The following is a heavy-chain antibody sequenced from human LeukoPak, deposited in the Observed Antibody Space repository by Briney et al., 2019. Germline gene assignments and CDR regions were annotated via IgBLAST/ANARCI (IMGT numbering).Heavy chain of an antibody. CDR2: IYYSGST. V-gene: IGHV4-39*01. D-gene: IGHD3-22*01. J-gene: IGHJ4*02. CDR3: ARHTFYYYDSSGYYERPFDY. CDR1: GGSISSSSYY. Sequence: SETLSLTCTVSGGSISSSSYYWGWIRQPPGKGLEWIGSIYYSGSTYYNPSLKSRVTISVDTSKNQFSLKLSSVTAADAAVYYCARHTFYYYDSSGYYERPFDYWGQGTLVTVSS.